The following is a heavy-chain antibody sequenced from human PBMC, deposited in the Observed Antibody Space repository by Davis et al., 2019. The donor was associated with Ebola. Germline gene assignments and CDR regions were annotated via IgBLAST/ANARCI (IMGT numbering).Heavy chain of an antibody. CDR3: ARDTFGAAAGYYYYYGMDV. CDR1: GYTFTSYG. D-gene: IGHD6-13*01. Sequence: ASVKVSCKASGYTFTSYGISWVRQAPGQGLEWMGWISAYNGNTNYAQKLQGRVTMTTDTSTSTAYMELRSLRSDDTAVYYCARDTFGAAAGYYYYYGMDVWGKGTTVTVSS. V-gene: IGHV1-18*01. J-gene: IGHJ6*04. CDR2: ISAYNGNT.